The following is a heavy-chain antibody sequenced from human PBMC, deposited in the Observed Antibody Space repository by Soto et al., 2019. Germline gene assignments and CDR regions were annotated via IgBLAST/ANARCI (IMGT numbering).Heavy chain of an antibody. V-gene: IGHV1-2*02. J-gene: IGHJ4*02. Sequence: ASVKVSCKASGYTFTDYYMHWVRQAPGQGLEWMGWINPNSGGTNYAQKFQGRVTMTRDTSISTAYMELSRLRSDDTAVYYCARVNVVLVVATREYYFAYWGQGTLVTVSS. CDR3: ARVNVVLVVATREYYFAY. CDR2: INPNSGGT. CDR1: GYTFTDYY. D-gene: IGHD2-15*01.